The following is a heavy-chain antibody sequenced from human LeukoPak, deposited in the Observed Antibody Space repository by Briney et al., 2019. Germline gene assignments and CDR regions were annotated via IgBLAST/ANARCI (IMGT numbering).Heavy chain of an antibody. CDR3: ARGREYYNWNYEDY. Sequence: GASVKVSCKASGYTFTSYYMHWVRQAPGQGLEWMGWINPNSGGTNYAQKFQGRVTTTRDTSSSTAYLELSRLRSDDTAVYYCARGREYYNWNYEDYWGQGTLVTDSS. D-gene: IGHD1-7*01. J-gene: IGHJ4*02. CDR1: GYTFTSYY. V-gene: IGHV1-2*02. CDR2: INPNSGGT.